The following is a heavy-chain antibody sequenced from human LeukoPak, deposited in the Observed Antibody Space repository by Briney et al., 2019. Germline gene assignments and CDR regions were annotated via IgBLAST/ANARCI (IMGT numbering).Heavy chain of an antibody. Sequence: PGGSLRLSCAASGFTFSSYWMSWVRQAPGKGLEWVANIKQDGSEKSYVDSVKGRFTISRDNTKSSLYLQMNSLRAEDTAVYFCAREWAGPSFDYWGQGTLVTVSS. D-gene: IGHD6-19*01. V-gene: IGHV3-7*01. CDR2: IKQDGSEK. CDR3: AREWAGPSFDY. CDR1: GFTFSSYW. J-gene: IGHJ4*02.